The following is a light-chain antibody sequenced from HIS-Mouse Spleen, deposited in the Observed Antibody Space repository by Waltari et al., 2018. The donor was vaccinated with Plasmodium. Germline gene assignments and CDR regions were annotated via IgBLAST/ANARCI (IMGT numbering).Light chain of an antibody. CDR3: QAWDSSTVV. CDR1: KLWDKY. V-gene: IGLV3-1*01. CDR2: QDS. J-gene: IGLJ2*01. Sequence: SYELTQPPSVSVSPGQTASITCPGDKLWDKYACWYQQKPGQSPVLVIHQDSKRPSVIPGGFSGSYSGTTATLTISGTQAMDEADYYCQAWDSSTVVFGGGTKLTVL.